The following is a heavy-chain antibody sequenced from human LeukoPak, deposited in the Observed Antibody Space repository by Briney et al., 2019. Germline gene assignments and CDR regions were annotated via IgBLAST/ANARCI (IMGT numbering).Heavy chain of an antibody. J-gene: IGHJ4*02. V-gene: IGHV4-34*01. CDR1: GGSFSGYY. Sequence: SETLSLTCAVYGGSFSGYYWSWIRQPPGKGLEWIGEINHSGSTNYNPSLKSRVTISVDTSKNQFSLKLSSVTAADTAVYYCARGLSYSSSWYRGRLDYWGQGTLVTVSS. D-gene: IGHD6-13*01. CDR2: INHSGST. CDR3: ARGLSYSSSWYRGRLDY.